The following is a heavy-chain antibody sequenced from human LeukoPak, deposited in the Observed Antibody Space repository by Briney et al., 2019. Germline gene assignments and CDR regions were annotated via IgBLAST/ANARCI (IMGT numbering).Heavy chain of an antibody. D-gene: IGHD1-14*01. V-gene: IGHV3-43*02. CDR3: AKDKTRGPGDY. Sequence: GGSLRLSCAASGFTFDDYAMHWVRQTPGKGLECVSLISEDGGDTWYADSVKGRFTISRDNSKNSLYLQMNGLRAEDTAFYYCAKDKTRGPGDYWGQGTLVTVSS. CDR1: GFTFDDYA. J-gene: IGHJ4*02. CDR2: ISEDGGDT.